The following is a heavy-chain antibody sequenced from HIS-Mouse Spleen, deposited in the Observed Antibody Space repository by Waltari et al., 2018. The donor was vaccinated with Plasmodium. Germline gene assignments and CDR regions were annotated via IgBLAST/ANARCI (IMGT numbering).Heavy chain of an antibody. D-gene: IGHD1-1*01. CDR2: IWYDGSNK. Sequence: QVKLVESGGGVVQPGRSLRLSWSDSGFTFSRYGMHWVRQAPGKGLEWVAVIWYDGSNKYYADSVKGRFTISRDNSKNTLYLQMNSLRAEDTAVYYCAKEEGNWNDDDAFDIWGQGTMVTVSS. CDR1: GFTFSRYG. CDR3: AKEEGNWNDDDAFDI. V-gene: IGHV3-33*06. J-gene: IGHJ3*02.